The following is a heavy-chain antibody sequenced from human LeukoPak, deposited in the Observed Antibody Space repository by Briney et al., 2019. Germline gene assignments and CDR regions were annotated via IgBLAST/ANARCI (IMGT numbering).Heavy chain of an antibody. Sequence: SETLSLTCAVYGGSFSGYYWSWIRQPPGKGLEWIGEINHSGSTNYNPSLKSRVTISVDTSKNQFSLKLSSVTAADTAVYYCAREYYDFWSGYYRYYYYYMDVWGKGTTVTVSS. CDR1: GGSFSGYY. CDR2: INHSGST. J-gene: IGHJ6*03. CDR3: AREYYDFWSGYYRYYYYYMDV. D-gene: IGHD3-3*01. V-gene: IGHV4-34*01.